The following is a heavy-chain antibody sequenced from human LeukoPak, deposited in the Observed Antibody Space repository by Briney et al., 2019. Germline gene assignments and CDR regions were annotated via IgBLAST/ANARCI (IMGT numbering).Heavy chain of an antibody. J-gene: IGHJ3*02. CDR3: TSASSNPDAFDI. D-gene: IGHD6-13*01. Sequence: GGSVSHFCAASGFTFSDSAMHWVRQASGKGLEWVGRIRGKTNNYATVYAASVQGRITISRDNSKNTVYLQMNTLQTEDAAVYYCTSASSNPDAFDIW. V-gene: IGHV3-73*01. CDR1: GFTFSDSA. CDR2: IRGKTNNYAT.